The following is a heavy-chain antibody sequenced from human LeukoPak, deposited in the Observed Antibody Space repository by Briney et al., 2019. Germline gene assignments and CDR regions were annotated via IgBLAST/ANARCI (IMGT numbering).Heavy chain of an antibody. Sequence: ASVKVSCKAFEYTFSSHAMHWVRQAPGQRLEWMGWINAGNGNTKYSQKFQGRVTITRDTSASTAYMELSSLRSEDTAVYYCARAGGFGDSGDYFDYWGQGTLVTVSS. J-gene: IGHJ4*02. CDR2: INAGNGNT. V-gene: IGHV1-3*01. CDR3: ARAGGFGDSGDYFDY. D-gene: IGHD3-10*01. CDR1: EYTFSSHA.